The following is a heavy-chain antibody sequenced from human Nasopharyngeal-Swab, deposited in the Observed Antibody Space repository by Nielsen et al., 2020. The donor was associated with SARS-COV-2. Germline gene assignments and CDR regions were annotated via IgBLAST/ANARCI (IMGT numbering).Heavy chain of an antibody. CDR3: ARVGGSSWYFDY. D-gene: IGHD6-13*01. CDR2: IKQDGSEK. V-gene: IGHV3-7*04. CDR1: GFTFSSSS. Sequence: GESLKISCAASGFTFSSSSMSWVRQAPGKGLEWVANIKQDGSEKYYVDSVKGRLTISRDNAKNSLYLQMNSLRAEDTAVYYCARVGGSSWYFDYWGQGTLVTVSS. J-gene: IGHJ4*02.